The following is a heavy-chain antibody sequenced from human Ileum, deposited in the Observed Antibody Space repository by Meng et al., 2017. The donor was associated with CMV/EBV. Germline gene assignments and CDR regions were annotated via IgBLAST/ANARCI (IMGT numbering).Heavy chain of an antibody. V-gene: IGHV3-30*02. CDR3: AKDLHCGWGPLAL. CDR1: GFMFSNHV. J-gene: IGHJ4*02. Sequence: VGAGGEEVQAGGSLRLSCAASGFMFSNHVMDWVRHATGKWLEWVAVIEKDGRWIEYSDSVKGRFSISRVNSKNTLYLQMNSLRADDPAVFYCAKDLHCGWGPLALWGQGTLVTVSS. CDR2: IEKDGRWI. D-gene: IGHD6-19*01.